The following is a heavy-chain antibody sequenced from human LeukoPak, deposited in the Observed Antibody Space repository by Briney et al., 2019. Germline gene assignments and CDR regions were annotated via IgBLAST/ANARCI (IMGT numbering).Heavy chain of an antibody. CDR2: MNHSGST. CDR1: GGSFSGYY. J-gene: IGHJ4*02. V-gene: IGHV4-34*01. CDR3: AXXGSYXSRDY. D-gene: IGHD1-26*01. Sequence: SETLSLTCAVYGGSFSGYYWSWIRQPPGKGLEWIGEMNHSGSTNYNPSLKSRVTISVDTSKNQFSLKLSSVTAADTAVYYCAXXGSYXSRDYXGQXXLVTX.